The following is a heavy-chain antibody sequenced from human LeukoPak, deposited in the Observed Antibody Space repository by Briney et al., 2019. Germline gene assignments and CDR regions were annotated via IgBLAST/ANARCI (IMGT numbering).Heavy chain of an antibody. CDR2: ISSSSSYI. Sequence: PGVSLRLSCAASGFTVSAYAMAWVRQAPGKGLEWVSSISSSSSYIYYADSVKGRFTISRDNAKNSLYLQMNSLRAEDTAVYYCAREYSSSWYEGYYFDYWGQGTLVTVSS. V-gene: IGHV3-21*01. CDR1: GFTVSAYA. D-gene: IGHD6-13*01. J-gene: IGHJ4*02. CDR3: AREYSSSWYEGYYFDY.